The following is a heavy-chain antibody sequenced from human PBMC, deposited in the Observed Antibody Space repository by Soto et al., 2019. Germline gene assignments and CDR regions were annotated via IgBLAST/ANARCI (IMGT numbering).Heavy chain of an antibody. J-gene: IGHJ5*02. Sequence: GASVKVSCKASGYTFTSYGISWVRQAPGQGLEWMGWINTNNGNTNYARKLQGRVTMTTDTSTSTAYMELRSLRSDDTAVYYCARLSYDWKDWFDPWGQGTLVTVSS. CDR1: GYTFTSYG. D-gene: IGHD1-1*01. CDR2: INTNNGNT. V-gene: IGHV1-18*01. CDR3: ARLSYDWKDWFDP.